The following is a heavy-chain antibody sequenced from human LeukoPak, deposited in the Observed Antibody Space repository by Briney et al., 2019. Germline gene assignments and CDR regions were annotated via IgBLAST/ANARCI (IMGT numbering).Heavy chain of an antibody. CDR3: ARASTMVRGAGRFDP. D-gene: IGHD3-10*01. V-gene: IGHV4-34*01. CDR1: GGSFSGYY. CDR2: INRSGST. J-gene: IGHJ5*02. Sequence: SETLSLTCAVYGGSFSGYYWSWIRQPPGKGLEWIGEINRSGSTNYNPSLKSRVTISVDTSKNQFSLKLSSVTAADTAVYYCARASTMVRGAGRFDPWGQGTLVTVSS.